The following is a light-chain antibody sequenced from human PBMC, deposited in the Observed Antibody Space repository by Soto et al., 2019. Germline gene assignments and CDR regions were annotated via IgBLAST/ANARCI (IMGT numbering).Light chain of an antibody. V-gene: IGLV2-11*01. CDR1: NSNIGFYNF. CDR2: DVN. Sequence: ALTQPRSVSGSPGQSVTISCTGTNSNIGFYNFVSWYQQHPDKAPHLVIYDVNKRPSGVPDRFSGSKSGNTASLTISGLQADDEADYYCCSYAGTYTYVFGIGTKV. CDR3: CSYAGTYTYV. J-gene: IGLJ1*01.